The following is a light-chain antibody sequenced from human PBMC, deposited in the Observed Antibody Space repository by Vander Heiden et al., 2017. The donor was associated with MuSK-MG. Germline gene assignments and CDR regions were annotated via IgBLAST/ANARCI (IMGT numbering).Light chain of an antibody. Sequence: QSALTQPASVSGSPGQSTTLSCTGTSSDVGGYNYVSWYQQHPGKAPKLMIYDVSNRPSGVSNRFSGSKSGNTASLTISGLQAEDEADYYCSSYTSSSTLVVFGGGTKLTVL. J-gene: IGLJ2*01. V-gene: IGLV2-14*03. CDR2: DVS. CDR3: SSYTSSSTLVV. CDR1: SSDVGGYNY.